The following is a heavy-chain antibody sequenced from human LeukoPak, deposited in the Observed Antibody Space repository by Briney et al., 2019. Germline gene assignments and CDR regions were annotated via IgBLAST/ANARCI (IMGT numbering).Heavy chain of an antibody. V-gene: IGHV3-74*01. CDR1: GYTFSSYW. CDR2: IISDASST. CDR3: ARDRIAAAGTVDY. D-gene: IGHD6-13*01. J-gene: IGHJ4*02. Sequence: GGSLRLSCAASGYTFSSYWMHWVRQAPGKGIFWVSRIISDASSTLYADSVKGRFTISRDNAKNMLYLQMNSLRAEDTAVYYCARDRIAAAGTVDYWGQGTLVTVSS.